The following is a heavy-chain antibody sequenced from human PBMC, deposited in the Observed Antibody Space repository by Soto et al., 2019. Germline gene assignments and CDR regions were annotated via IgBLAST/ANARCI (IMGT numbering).Heavy chain of an antibody. V-gene: IGHV4-59*08. J-gene: IGHJ4*02. CDR1: GGSISSYY. CDR3: ARHSYYDFWSGSYSFDY. CDR2: IYYSGST. Sequence: SETLSLTCTVSGGSISSYYWSWIRQPPGKGLEWIGYIYYSGSTNYNPSLKSRVTISVDTSKNQFSLKLSSVTAADTAVYYCARHSYYDFWSGSYSFDYWGQGTLVTVSS. D-gene: IGHD3-3*01.